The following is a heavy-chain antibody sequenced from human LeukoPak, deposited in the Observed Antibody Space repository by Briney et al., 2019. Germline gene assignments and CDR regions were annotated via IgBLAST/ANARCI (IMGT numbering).Heavy chain of an antibody. Sequence: SVSVSSTASGYTLQNYGINWVRPAPGQRLQWGGGISDYNSDDNGNIKYEQKFQGRVTMTTDTSASTAYMELRSLRSDDTAVYFCARGRWLRDAFDIWGQGTMLTVSS. V-gene: IGHV1-18*01. D-gene: IGHD2-15*01. CDR1: GYTLQNYG. CDR2: ISDYNSDDNGNI. CDR3: ARGRWLRDAFDI. J-gene: IGHJ3*02.